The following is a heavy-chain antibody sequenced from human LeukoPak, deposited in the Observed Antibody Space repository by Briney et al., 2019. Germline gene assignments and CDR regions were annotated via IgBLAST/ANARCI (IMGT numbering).Heavy chain of an antibody. D-gene: IGHD6-19*01. Sequence: SETLSLTCTVSGGSISSSSYYWGWIRQPPGKGLEWIGRIYTSGSTNYNPSLKSRVTMSVDTSKNQFSLKLSSVTAADTAVYYCARGRGWYLYEWFDPWGQGTLVTVSS. CDR3: ARGRGWYLYEWFDP. J-gene: IGHJ5*02. V-gene: IGHV4-39*07. CDR1: GGSISSSSYY. CDR2: IYTSGST.